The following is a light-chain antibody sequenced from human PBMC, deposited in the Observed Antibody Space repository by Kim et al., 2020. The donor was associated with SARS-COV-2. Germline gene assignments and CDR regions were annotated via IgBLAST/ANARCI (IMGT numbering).Light chain of an antibody. CDR3: QQYGNTLPFT. V-gene: IGKV3-20*01. J-gene: IGKJ4*01. CDR1: QSVSNNY. Sequence: EIVLTQSPGTLSLSPGERATLSCRASQSVSNNYLAWYQQKPGQAPRLLIHGAFSRATGIPDRFSGSGSGTDFTLTISRLEPEDFAVYYCQQYGNTLPFTFGGGTKVDIK. CDR2: GAF.